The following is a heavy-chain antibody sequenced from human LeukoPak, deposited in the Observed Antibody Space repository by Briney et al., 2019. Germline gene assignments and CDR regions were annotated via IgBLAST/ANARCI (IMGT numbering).Heavy chain of an antibody. J-gene: IGHJ6*03. CDR3: ARGFRYCSGGSCYSRGIYYYYYMDV. V-gene: IGHV4-30-4*08. CDR2: IYYGGST. CDR1: GGSISSGDYH. D-gene: IGHD2-15*01. Sequence: PSETLSLTCTVSGGSISSGDYHWSWIRQPPGKGLEWIGYIYYGGSTYYNPSLRSRVTISVDTSKNQFSLKLSSVTAADTAVYYCARGFRYCSGGSCYSRGIYYYYYMDVWGKGTTVTVSS.